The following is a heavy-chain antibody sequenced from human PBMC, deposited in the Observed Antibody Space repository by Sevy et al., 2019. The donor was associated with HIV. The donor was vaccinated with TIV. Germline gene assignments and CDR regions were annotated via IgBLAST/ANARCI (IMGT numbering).Heavy chain of an antibody. D-gene: IGHD3-22*01. V-gene: IGHV1-24*01. J-gene: IGHJ4*02. Sequence: ASVKVSCKVSGKTLCELSMHWVRQAPGKRLEWMGRFDPEDGETIYAQKFQGRVTLTEDTSTDTAYMELRSLKSEDTAVYYCATTREYYEDSSGYLDFWGQGTLVTVSS. CDR1: GKTLCELS. CDR2: FDPEDGET. CDR3: ATTREYYEDSSGYLDF.